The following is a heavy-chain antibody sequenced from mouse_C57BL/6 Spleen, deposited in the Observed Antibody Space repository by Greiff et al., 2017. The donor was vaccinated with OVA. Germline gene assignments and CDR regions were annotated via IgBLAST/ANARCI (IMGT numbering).Heavy chain of an antibody. V-gene: IGHV1-69*01. D-gene: IGHD1-3*01. Sequence: VKLQQPGAELVMPGASVKLSCKASGYTFTSYWMHWVKQRPGQGLEWIGEIDPSDSYTNYNQKFKGKSTLTVDKSSSTAYMQLSSLTSEDSAVYYCARGEGLKTWFAYWGQGTLVTVSA. CDR1: GYTFTSYW. CDR2: IDPSDSYT. CDR3: ARGEGLKTWFAY. J-gene: IGHJ3*01.